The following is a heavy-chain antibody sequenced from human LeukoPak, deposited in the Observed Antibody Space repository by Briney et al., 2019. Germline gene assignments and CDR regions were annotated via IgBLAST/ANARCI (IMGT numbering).Heavy chain of an antibody. V-gene: IGHV3-30-3*01. CDR1: GFTFSSYA. D-gene: IGHD6-13*01. J-gene: IGHJ4*02. CDR3: ARDPYSSSWYDY. Sequence: GGSRRLSCAASGFTFSSYAMHWVRQAPGKGLEWVAVISYDGSNKYYADSVKGRFTISRDNSKNTLYLQMNSLRAEDTAVYYCARDPYSSSWYDYWGQGTLVTVSS. CDR2: ISYDGSNK.